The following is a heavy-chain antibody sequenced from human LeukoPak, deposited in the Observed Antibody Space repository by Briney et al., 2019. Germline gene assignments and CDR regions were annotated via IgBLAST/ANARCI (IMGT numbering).Heavy chain of an antibody. V-gene: IGHV4-61*02. D-gene: IGHD3-22*01. Sequence: SQTLSLTCTVSGGSVSSGSYYWSWIRQPAGKGLEWIGRIYTSGSTNYNPSLKSRVTISVDTSKNQLSLKLSSVTAADTAVYYCARDLETYYYDSSGYTSTWGQGTMVTVSS. CDR2: IYTSGST. J-gene: IGHJ3*01. CDR3: ARDLETYYYDSSGYTST. CDR1: GGSVSSGSYY.